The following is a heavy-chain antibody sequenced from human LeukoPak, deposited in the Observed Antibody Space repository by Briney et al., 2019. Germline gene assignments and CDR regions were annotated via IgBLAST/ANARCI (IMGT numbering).Heavy chain of an antibody. CDR3: ARVDRSYYDY. D-gene: IGHD3-10*01. J-gene: IGHJ4*02. Sequence: PGGSLRLSCAASGFPFSSYSMNWVRQAPGEGLEWVSYISSSRTTSYADSVKGRFTISRDNAKNSLYLQMNSLRAEDTAVYYCARVDRSYYDYWGQGTLVTVSS. V-gene: IGHV3-48*01. CDR2: ISSSRTT. CDR1: GFPFSSYS.